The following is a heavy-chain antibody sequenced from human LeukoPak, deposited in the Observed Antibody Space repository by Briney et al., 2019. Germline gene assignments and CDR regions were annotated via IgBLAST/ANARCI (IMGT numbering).Heavy chain of an antibody. V-gene: IGHV3-30*02. CDR1: GFTSSSYG. D-gene: IGHD6-13*01. CDR3: ATVIAYRGYMDV. CDR2: IRYDGSNK. Sequence: GGSLRLSCAASGFTSSSYGMHWVRQAPGKGLEWVAFIRYDGSNKYYADSVKGRFTISRDNAKNSLYLLMNSLRAEDTAVYYCATVIAYRGYMDVWGKGTTVTVSS. J-gene: IGHJ6*03.